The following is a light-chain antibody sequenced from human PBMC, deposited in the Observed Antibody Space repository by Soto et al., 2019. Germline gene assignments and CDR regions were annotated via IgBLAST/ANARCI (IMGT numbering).Light chain of an antibody. CDR1: QRVRSW. CDR3: QQYDNYPVT. Sequence: DIQMTQSPSTLSASVGDRVTITCRASQRVRSWLAWYQQQPGRAPKFLIYDASSLESGVPSRFSGSGSGKKFSLNISNLQTDDFANYSCQQYDNYPVTFGGETKVEI. V-gene: IGKV1-5*01. CDR2: DAS. J-gene: IGKJ4*01.